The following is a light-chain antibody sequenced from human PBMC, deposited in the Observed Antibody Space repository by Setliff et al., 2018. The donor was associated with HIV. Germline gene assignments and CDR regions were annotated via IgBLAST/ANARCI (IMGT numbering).Light chain of an antibody. CDR1: TSDVGGYNF. CDR2: DVI. J-gene: IGLJ1*01. CDR3: CSYAGSHTFV. V-gene: IGLV2-11*01. Sequence: ALAQPRSVSGSPGQSVTISCTGTTSDVGGYNFVSWYQHHPGKAPKLMIYDVIKRPSGVPDRFSGSKSGNTASLTISGLQAEDEADYYCCSYAGSHTFVFGTGTKGTVL.